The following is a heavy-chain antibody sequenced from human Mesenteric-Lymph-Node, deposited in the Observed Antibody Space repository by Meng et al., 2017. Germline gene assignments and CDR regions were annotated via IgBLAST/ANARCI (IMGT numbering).Heavy chain of an antibody. CDR2: IYYSGST. CDR1: GGSISSYY. Sequence: GTGRVKLFGTLTLTCTVSGGSISSYYWSWIRQPPGKGLEWIGHIYYSGSTNYNPSLKSRVTISVDTSKNQFSLKLSSVTATDTAVYYCARQSGYFDYWGQGTLVTVSS. D-gene: IGHD3-10*01. V-gene: IGHV4-59*08. J-gene: IGHJ4*02. CDR3: ARQSGYFDY.